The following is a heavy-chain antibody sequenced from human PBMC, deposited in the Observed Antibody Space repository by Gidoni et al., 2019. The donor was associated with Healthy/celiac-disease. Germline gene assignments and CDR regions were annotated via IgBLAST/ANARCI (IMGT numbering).Heavy chain of an antibody. V-gene: IGHV1-69*02. CDR1: AGPFSSYT. CDR2: SIPILGIA. J-gene: IGHJ6*02. Sequence: QVQPVHSGAEVKKPGSSVTVPCKASAGPFSSYTISWVLQAPGQGLEWMGRSIPILGIANYAQKFQGRVTITADKSTSTAYMELSSLRSEDTAVYYWATLLVVVTANYGMDVWGQGTTVTVSS. CDR3: ATLLVVVTANYGMDV. D-gene: IGHD2-21*02.